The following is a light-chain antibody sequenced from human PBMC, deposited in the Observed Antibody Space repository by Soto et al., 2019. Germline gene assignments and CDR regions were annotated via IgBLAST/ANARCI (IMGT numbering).Light chain of an antibody. Sequence: MTQSPATLSVSPGERATLSCRASQSVSTNLAWYQQKPGQAPRLLIYGASTRATGVPARFSGSGSGTEFTLTIISLQSEDFGLYYCQQYRNWWTFGPGTKVDIK. V-gene: IGKV3-15*01. CDR3: QQYRNWWT. CDR2: GAS. J-gene: IGKJ1*01. CDR1: QSVSTN.